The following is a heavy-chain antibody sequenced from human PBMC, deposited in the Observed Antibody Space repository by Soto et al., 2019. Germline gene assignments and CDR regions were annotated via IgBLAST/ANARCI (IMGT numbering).Heavy chain of an antibody. CDR3: VIGGPSGSYSWGFSFY. CDR2: IYTDGSST. V-gene: IGHV3-74*01. D-gene: IGHD1-26*01. Sequence: HPGGSLRLSCAASGFTFSSYGMHWVRQAPGKGLVWVSRIYTDGSSTTYADSVKGRFTISRDNAKNTLYLQMNSLRVEDTAVYYCVIGGPSGSYSWGFSFYWGQGTLVTVSS. J-gene: IGHJ4*01. CDR1: GFTFSSYG.